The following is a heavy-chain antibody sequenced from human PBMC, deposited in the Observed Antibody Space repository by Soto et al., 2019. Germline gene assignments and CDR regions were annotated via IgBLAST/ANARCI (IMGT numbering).Heavy chain of an antibody. V-gene: IGHV6-1*01. CDR1: GDSVSGNSAA. J-gene: IGHJ4*01. CDR2: TYYRSRWYN. Sequence: PSQTLSLTCAISGDSVSGNSAAWNWIRQSPSRGLEWLGRTYYRSRWYNDYAVSVKSRITVTPDTSKNQFSLQLNSVTPEETAVYFCARGEQYSGRIFDYWGQGTLVTVSS. CDR3: ARGEQYSGRIFDY. D-gene: IGHD1-26*01.